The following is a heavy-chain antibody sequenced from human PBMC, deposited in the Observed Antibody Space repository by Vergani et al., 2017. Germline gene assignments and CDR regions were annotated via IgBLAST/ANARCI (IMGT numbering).Heavy chain of an antibody. J-gene: IGHJ4*02. CDR1: GFTFSSYA. CDR2: IYSGGST. V-gene: IGHV3-30*01. Sequence: QVQLVESGGGVVQPGRSLRLSCAASGFTFSSYAMHWVRQAPGKGLEWVAVIYSGGSTYYADSVKGRFTISRHNSKNTLYLQMNSLRAEDTAVYYCARVSASSWYRYWGQGTLVTVSS. CDR3: ARVSASSWYRY. D-gene: IGHD6-13*01.